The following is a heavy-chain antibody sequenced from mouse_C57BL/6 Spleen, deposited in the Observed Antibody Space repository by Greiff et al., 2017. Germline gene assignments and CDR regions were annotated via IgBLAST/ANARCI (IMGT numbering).Heavy chain of an antibody. CDR1: GYAFSSSW. Sequence: QVQLQQSGPELVKPGASVKISCKASGYAFSSSWMNWVKQRPGKGLEWIGRFYPGDGDTNYNGKFKGKATLTADKSSSTAYMQLSRLTSEDSAVYFYEKSALSQDYWGQGTSFTVSS. CDR3: EKSALSQDY. J-gene: IGHJ4*01. V-gene: IGHV1-82*01. CDR2: FYPGDGDT.